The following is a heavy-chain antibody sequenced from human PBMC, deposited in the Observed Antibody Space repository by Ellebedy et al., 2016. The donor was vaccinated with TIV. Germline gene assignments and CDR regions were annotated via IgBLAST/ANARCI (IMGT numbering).Heavy chain of an antibody. D-gene: IGHD2-15*01. J-gene: IGHJ4*02. CDR1: GLTFDNAW. Sequence: PGGSLRLSCAASGLTFDNAWLSWVRQPPGKGLEWVGRIKSKTDTGIANYAAPLKGRFTISRDDSKNTLYLQMDSLETEDTALYSCTTGVCSGGSCPFDFWGQGTLVTVSS. CDR2: IKSKTDTGIA. V-gene: IGHV3-15*01. CDR3: TTGVCSGGSCPFDF.